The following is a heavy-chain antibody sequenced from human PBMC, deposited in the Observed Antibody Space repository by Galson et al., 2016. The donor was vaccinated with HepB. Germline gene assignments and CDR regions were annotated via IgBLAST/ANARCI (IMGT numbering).Heavy chain of an antibody. CDR2: IYYSGST. CDR3: ARDLSVAGLGYYNNGMDV. Sequence: ETLSLTCSVSGGSISRNFWSWLRQPPEKGLEWIGYIYYSGSTNYNPSLKSRVTISLDTSKNQFSLKLTSVTAADPAVYYCARDLSVAGLGYYNNGMDVWGKGITVTVSS. CDR1: GGSISRNF. J-gene: IGHJ6*04. V-gene: IGHV4-59*01. D-gene: IGHD6-19*01.